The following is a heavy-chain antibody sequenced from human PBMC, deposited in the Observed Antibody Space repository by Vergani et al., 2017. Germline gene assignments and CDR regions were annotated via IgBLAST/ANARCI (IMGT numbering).Heavy chain of an antibody. V-gene: IGHV1-46*03. D-gene: IGHD3-9*01. J-gene: IGHJ4*02. Sequence: QVQVVQPGAEVKKSGASVKVSCKTSGYTFSNYYMPWVRQAPGQGLEWMGIINPSGGHTNYAQKFRGRATMTRDTSTSPAYMGLSSLRSEDTAIYYCARGDYGILTGYRYWVQGTLVTVSA. CDR2: INPSGGHT. CDR3: ARGDYGILTGYRY. CDR1: GYTFSNYY.